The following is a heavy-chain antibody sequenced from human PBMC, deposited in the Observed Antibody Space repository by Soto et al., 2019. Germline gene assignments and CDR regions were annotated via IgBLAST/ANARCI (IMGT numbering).Heavy chain of an antibody. V-gene: IGHV3-30-3*01. Sequence: LGLTCAASVFTFSSYSMHWVRQAPVKGLEWVAVISYDGSNKYYADSVKGRFTISRDNSKNTLYLQMNSLRAEDTAVYYCARVRGSRISDTDAFDIWGKGTMVTVSS. CDR2: ISYDGSNK. J-gene: IGHJ3*02. CDR1: VFTFSSYS. D-gene: IGHD2-15*01. CDR3: ARVRGSRISDTDAFDI.